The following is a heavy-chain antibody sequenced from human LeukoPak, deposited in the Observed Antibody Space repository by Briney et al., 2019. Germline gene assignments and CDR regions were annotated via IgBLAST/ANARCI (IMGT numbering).Heavy chain of an antibody. D-gene: IGHD3-22*01. CDR3: AKEDGTVVVSTFGD. CDR1: GFNFRTYG. CDR2: IQFDESSK. J-gene: IGHJ4*02. Sequence: PGGSLRLSCAASGFNFRTYGMHWVRQAPGKGLEWVAFIQFDESSKNYADSVKGRFTISRDNSKNTVYLQVNSLRAEDTAVYYCAKEDGTVVVSTFGDWGQGTVVTVSS. V-gene: IGHV3-30*02.